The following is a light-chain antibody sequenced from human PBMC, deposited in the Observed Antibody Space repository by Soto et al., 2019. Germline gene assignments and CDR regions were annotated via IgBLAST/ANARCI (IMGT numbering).Light chain of an antibody. CDR3: HQYGSSQT. V-gene: IGKV3-20*01. Sequence: EIVMTQSPATLSVSPGERATLSCRASQSVSSNLAWYQQKPGQAPSLLIYGASTRATGTPDRFSGSGSGTDFTLSISRLEPEDFAVYYCHQYGSSQTFGQGTKADI. CDR2: GAS. CDR1: QSVSSN. J-gene: IGKJ1*01.